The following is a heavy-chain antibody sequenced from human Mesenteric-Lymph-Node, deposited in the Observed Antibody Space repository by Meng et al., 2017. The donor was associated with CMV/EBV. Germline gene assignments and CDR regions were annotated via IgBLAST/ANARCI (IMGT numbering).Heavy chain of an antibody. CDR1: GYTFTSYD. V-gene: IGHV1-8*02. CDR3: ARDLATGAADY. D-gene: IGHD7-27*01. Sequence: ASVKVSCKASGYTFTSYDINWVRQATGQGLEWMGWMNPNSGNTGYAQKFQGRVTMTRDTSISTAYMELSRLRSDDTAVYYCARDLATGAADYWGQGTLVTVSS. CDR2: MNPNSGNT. J-gene: IGHJ4*02.